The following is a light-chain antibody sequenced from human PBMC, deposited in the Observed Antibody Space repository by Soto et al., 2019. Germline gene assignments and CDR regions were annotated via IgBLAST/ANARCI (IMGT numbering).Light chain of an antibody. V-gene: IGLV1-51*01. CDR2: DNN. Sequence: QSALTQPPSVSGDPGQMVTISCSGSSSNIGSNYVSWYQQFPGTAPKLLIYDNNKRPSEISDRFSGSKSGTSATLGITVLQTGDEADYYCETWDGSLSAGVFGGGTKLTVL. CDR1: SSNIGSNY. J-gene: IGLJ2*01. CDR3: ETWDGSLSAGV.